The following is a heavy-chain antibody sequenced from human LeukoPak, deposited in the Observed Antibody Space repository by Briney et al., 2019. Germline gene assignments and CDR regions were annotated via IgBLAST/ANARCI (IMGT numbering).Heavy chain of an antibody. D-gene: IGHD6-25*01. CDR2: ISFDGNNE. CDR3: ANIIRKYTSGYYYFDY. CDR1: EFTFSSCA. Sequence: GGSLRLSCAASEFTFSSCAMHWVRQAPGQGLEWVAAISFDGNNEYYADSVKGRFTISRDNSKNTLYLQMNSLRAEDTAVYYCANIIRKYTSGYYYFDYWGQGTLVTVSS. J-gene: IGHJ4*02. V-gene: IGHV3-30-3*01.